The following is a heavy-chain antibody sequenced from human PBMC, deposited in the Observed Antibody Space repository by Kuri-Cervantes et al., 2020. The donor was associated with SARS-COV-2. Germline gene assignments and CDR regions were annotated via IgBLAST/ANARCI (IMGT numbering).Heavy chain of an antibody. V-gene: IGHV3-48*03. D-gene: IGHD1-20*01. J-gene: IGHJ4*02. Sequence: LSLTCAASGFTFSSYEMNWVRQAPGKGMEWVSYISSSGSTIYYADSVKGRFTISRDNAKNSLYLQMNSLRAEDTAVYYCARGNNWNVYDPTYFDYWGQGTLVTVSS. CDR3: ARGNNWNVYDPTYFDY. CDR2: ISSSGSTI. CDR1: GFTFSSYE.